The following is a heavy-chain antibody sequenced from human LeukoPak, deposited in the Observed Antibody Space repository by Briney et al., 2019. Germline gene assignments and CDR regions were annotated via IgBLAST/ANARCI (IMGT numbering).Heavy chain of an antibody. V-gene: IGHV3-21*04. J-gene: IGHJ4*02. CDR3: AALNGYWNYVAY. CDR1: GFTFSDYT. D-gene: IGHD3-9*01. Sequence: GGSLRLSCAASGFTFSDYTMNWVRQAPGKGLEWVSSISSGGTYKYYADSMKGRFTISRDNAQNSLYLQMNSLRAEDTAVYYCAALNGYWNYVAYWGQGTLVTVSS. CDR2: ISSGGTYK.